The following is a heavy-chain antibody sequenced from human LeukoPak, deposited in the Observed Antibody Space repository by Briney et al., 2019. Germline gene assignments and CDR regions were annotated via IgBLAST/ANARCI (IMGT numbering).Heavy chain of an antibody. D-gene: IGHD3-10*01. CDR1: GGSISSSSYY. Sequence: SETLSLTCTVSGGSISSSSYYWGWIRQPPGKGLEWIGSIYYSGSTNYNPSLKSRVTMSVDTSKNQFSLKLSSVTAADTAVYYCAARRSYGSGSYRVGWDYWGQGTLVTVSS. J-gene: IGHJ4*02. V-gene: IGHV4-39*07. CDR3: AARRSYGSGSYRVGWDY. CDR2: IYYSGST.